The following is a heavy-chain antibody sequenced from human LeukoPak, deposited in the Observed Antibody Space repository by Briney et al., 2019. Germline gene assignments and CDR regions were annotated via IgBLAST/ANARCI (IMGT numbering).Heavy chain of an antibody. Sequence: PSETLSLTCAVYGGSFSGYYWSWIRQPPGKGLEWIGEINHSGSTNYNPSLKSRVTISVDTSKNQFSLKLSSVTAADTAVYYCARTVGSAHGYWGQGTLVTVSS. CDR3: ARTVGSAHGY. D-gene: IGHD4-17*01. CDR2: INHSGST. J-gene: IGHJ4*02. V-gene: IGHV4-34*01. CDR1: GGSFSGYY.